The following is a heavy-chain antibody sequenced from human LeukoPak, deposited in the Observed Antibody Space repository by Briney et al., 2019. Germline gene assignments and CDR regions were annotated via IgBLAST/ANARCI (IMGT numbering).Heavy chain of an antibody. CDR2: INHSGST. CDR1: GGSFSGYY. V-gene: IGHV4-34*01. CDR3: ARGFRGDNF. J-gene: IGHJ4*02. D-gene: IGHD7-27*01. Sequence: SETLSLTCAVYGGSFSGYYWSWIRQPPGKGLEWIGEINHSGSTNYNPSLKSRVTISVDTSKNQFSLKLSSVTAADTAVYFCARGFRGDNFWGQGTLVTVSS.